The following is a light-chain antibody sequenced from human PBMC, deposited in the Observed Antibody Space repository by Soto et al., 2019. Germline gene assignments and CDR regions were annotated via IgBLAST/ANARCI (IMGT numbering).Light chain of an antibody. J-gene: IGKJ4*01. CDR2: AAS. Sequence: DVQMTQSPSALSASVGDRVTITCRASQGISNYLAWYQQKPGTVPKLLISAASTLQTGVPSRFSGSGSGTDFTLTISRLEPEDFAVYYCQQYGNSPPITFGGGTKVDIK. CDR3: QQYGNSPPIT. V-gene: IGKV1-27*01. CDR1: QGISNY.